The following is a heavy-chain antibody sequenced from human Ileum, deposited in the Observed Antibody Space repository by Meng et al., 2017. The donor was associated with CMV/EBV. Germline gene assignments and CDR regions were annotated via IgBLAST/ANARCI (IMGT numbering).Heavy chain of an antibody. J-gene: IGHJ5*02. D-gene: IGHD6-13*01. CDR1: GASISSGDYY. CDR3: ARFRIAALGNLFDP. CDR2: IFFSGNT. Sequence: VPRQASGPGLVKPSQPLSLSCTVSGASISSGDYYWSWIRQPPGKGLEWIGYIFFSGNTYYNPSLNNRVIISIDTPRNQFSLKVDSVTAADTAVYYCARFRIAALGNLFDPWGHGTLVTVSS. V-gene: IGHV4-30-4*08.